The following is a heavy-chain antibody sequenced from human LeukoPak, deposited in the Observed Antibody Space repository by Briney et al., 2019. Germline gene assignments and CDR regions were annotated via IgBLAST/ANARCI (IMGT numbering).Heavy chain of an antibody. CDR1: GGTFSSYA. CDR3: ARKGSSSSRRAFDI. D-gene: IGHD6-6*01. J-gene: IGHJ3*02. CDR2: IIPIFGTA. Sequence: SVKVSCKASGGTFSSYAISWVRQAPGQGLEWMGGIIPIFGTANYAQKFQGRVTITADESTSTAYMELSSLRSEDTAVYYCARKGSSSSRRAFDIWGQGTMVTVSS. V-gene: IGHV1-69*13.